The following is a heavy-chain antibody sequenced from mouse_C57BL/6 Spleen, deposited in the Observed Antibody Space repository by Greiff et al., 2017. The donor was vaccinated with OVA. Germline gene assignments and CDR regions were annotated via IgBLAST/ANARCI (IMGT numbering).Heavy chain of an antibody. V-gene: IGHV1-69*01. Sequence: QVQLKQPGAELVMPGASVKLSCKASGYTFTSYWMHWVKQRPGQGLEWIGEIDPSDSYTNYNQKFKGKSTLTVDKSSSTAYMQLSSLTSEDSAVYYCARVHDYDGYFDVWGTGTTVTVSS. CDR1: GYTFTSYW. J-gene: IGHJ1*03. D-gene: IGHD2-4*01. CDR3: ARVHDYDGYFDV. CDR2: IDPSDSYT.